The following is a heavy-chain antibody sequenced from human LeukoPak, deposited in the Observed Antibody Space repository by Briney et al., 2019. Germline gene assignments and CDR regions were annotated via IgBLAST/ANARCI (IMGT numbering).Heavy chain of an antibody. D-gene: IGHD2-15*01. CDR1: GFPLSTYW. CDR3: ARDGYLGYCRGGSCPDFDY. J-gene: IGHJ4*02. Sequence: TGGAPRLSCAASGFPLSTYWMSWARQAPGKGLEWGARLKQDGSEKYYVDSVKGRFTISRDNAKNSLYLQMNSLRAEDTAVYYCARDGYLGYCRGGSCPDFDYWGQGILVTV. V-gene: IGHV3-7*01. CDR2: LKQDGSEK.